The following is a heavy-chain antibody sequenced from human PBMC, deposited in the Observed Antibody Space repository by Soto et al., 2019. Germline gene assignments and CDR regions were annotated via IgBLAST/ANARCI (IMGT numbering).Heavy chain of an antibody. CDR3: ARGGERSWIQLWS. D-gene: IGHD5-18*01. CDR2: IYYSGST. Sequence: PSETLSLTCTVSGGSISSYYWSWIRQPPGKGLEWIGYIYYSGSTNYNPSLKSRVTISVDTSKNQFSLKLSSVTAADTAVYYCARGGERSWIQLWSWGQGTLVTVS. V-gene: IGHV4-59*08. J-gene: IGHJ5*02. CDR1: GGSISSYY.